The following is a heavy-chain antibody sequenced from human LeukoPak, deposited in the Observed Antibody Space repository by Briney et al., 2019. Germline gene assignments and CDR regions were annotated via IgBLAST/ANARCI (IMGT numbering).Heavy chain of an antibody. Sequence: GGSLRLSCAASGFRFSNYGMNWVRQATGEGLEWVSAISRSDISTYYAATVKGGFTISRDTSESTLFLHMNSLRADDTAVYFCARNRPAGYEYDYGFELQHWGQGTLVTVSS. CDR3: ARNRPAGYEYDYGFELQH. CDR2: ISRSDIST. CDR1: GFRFSNYG. D-gene: IGHD4/OR15-4a*01. V-gene: IGHV3-23*01. J-gene: IGHJ1*01.